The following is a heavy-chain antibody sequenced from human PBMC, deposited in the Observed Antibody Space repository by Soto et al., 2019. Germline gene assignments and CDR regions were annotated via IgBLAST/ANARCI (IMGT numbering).Heavy chain of an antibody. V-gene: IGHV1-69*04. Sequence: VKVSSKASGGTFSSYTISWVRQAPGQGLEWMGRIIPILGIANYAQKFQGRVTITADKSTSTAYMELSSLRSEDTAVYYCARDLGRASIAARPSMDVWGKGTTVTVSS. CDR2: IIPILGIA. J-gene: IGHJ6*03. CDR3: ARDLGRASIAARPSMDV. CDR1: GGTFSSYT. D-gene: IGHD6-6*01.